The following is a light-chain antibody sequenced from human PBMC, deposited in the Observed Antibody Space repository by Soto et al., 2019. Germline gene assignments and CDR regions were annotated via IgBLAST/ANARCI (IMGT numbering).Light chain of an antibody. Sequence: DVQVTQSTSFVSASVGDRVTITCRASHGIGTWLAWYQPKPGAAPNLLISGASNLESGFPARFSGRGLGTHFTLPIVIRQPEDAATYYRQQTNIFPITLGPGTRLE. CDR1: HGIGTW. V-gene: IGKV1D-12*01. J-gene: IGKJ5*01. CDR3: QQTNIFPIT. CDR2: GAS.